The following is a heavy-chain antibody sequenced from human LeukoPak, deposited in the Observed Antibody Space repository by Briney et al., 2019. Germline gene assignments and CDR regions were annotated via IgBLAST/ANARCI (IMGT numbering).Heavy chain of an antibody. CDR3: GRPGILGDNPY. J-gene: IGHJ4*02. V-gene: IGHV5-51*01. CDR1: GYIFTSYW. D-gene: IGHD1-26*01. CDR2: IYPRDSDT. Sequence: GESLKISCKGSGYIFTSYWIGWVRQMPGKGLEWMRIIYPRDSDTRYSPSFQGQVTISADKSISTAYLQWSSLKASDTAMYYCGRPGILGDNPYWGQGTLVTVSS.